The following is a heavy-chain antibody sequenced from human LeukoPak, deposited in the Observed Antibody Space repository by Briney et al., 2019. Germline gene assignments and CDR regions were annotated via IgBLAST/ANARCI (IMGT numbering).Heavy chain of an antibody. CDR2: ISGSGGST. J-gene: IGHJ4*02. Sequence: PGGSLRLSCAASGFTFSSYAMSWVRQAPGKGLEWVSAISGSGGSTYYADSVKGRFTISRDNSKNTLYLQMSSLRAEDTAVYYCAKERYYYDSSGYFDYWGQGTLVTVSS. D-gene: IGHD3-22*01. CDR1: GFTFSSYA. V-gene: IGHV3-23*01. CDR3: AKERYYYDSSGYFDY.